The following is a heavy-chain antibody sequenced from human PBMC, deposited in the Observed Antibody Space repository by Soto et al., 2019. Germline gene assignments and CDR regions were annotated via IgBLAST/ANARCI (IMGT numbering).Heavy chain of an antibody. V-gene: IGHV4-39*01. CDR2: IYYSGST. CDR3: AMGSSGNFYYYYYGMDV. CDR1: GGSISSSSYY. D-gene: IGHD6-19*01. Sequence: SETLSLTCTVSGGSISSSSYYWGWIRQPPGKGLEWIGSIYYSGSTYYNPSLKSRVTISVDTSKNQFSLKLSSVTAADTAVYYCAMGSSGNFYYYYYGMDVWGQGTTVTVSS. J-gene: IGHJ6*02.